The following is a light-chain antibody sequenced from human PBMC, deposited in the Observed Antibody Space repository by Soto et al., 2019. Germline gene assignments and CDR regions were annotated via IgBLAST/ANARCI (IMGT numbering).Light chain of an antibody. Sequence: QSALTLPPSASGTPGQRVTISCSGSSSNIGSNTVNWYQQLPGTAPKLLIYSNNQRPSGVPDRFSGSKSGTSASLAISGLQSEDEADYYCAAWDDSMNGFYVFGTGTKVTVL. CDR2: SNN. J-gene: IGLJ1*01. CDR1: SSNIGSNT. V-gene: IGLV1-44*01. CDR3: AAWDDSMNGFYV.